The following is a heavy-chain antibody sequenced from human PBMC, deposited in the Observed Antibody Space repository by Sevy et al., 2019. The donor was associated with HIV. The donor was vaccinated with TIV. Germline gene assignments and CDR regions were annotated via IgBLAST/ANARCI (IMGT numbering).Heavy chain of an antibody. V-gene: IGHV3-23*01. CDR3: AKDRMDV. J-gene: IGHJ6*04. CDR2: IGSRGGST. Sequence: GGSLRLSCAASGFTFSSYAMTWVRQAPGKGLEWVSTIGSRGGSTYYADSVKGRFTMSRDNSKNTLYLQMNSLRAEDTAVYYCAKDRMDVWGKGTTVTVSS. CDR1: GFTFSSYA.